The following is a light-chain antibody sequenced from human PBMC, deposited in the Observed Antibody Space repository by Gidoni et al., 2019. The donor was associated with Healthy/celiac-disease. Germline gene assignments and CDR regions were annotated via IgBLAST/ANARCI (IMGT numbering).Light chain of an antibody. CDR2: GAS. J-gene: IGKJ5*01. CDR1: QSVSSSY. Sequence: EIVLTQSPGTQSLSPGERATLSCRASQSVSSSYVAWYQQKPGQAPRLLISGASSRATGIPDRFSGSGSGPYFTLTISRLEPDAFAVYYCQQYGSSHLTFGQWTRLEI. CDR3: QQYGSSHLT. V-gene: IGKV3-20*01.